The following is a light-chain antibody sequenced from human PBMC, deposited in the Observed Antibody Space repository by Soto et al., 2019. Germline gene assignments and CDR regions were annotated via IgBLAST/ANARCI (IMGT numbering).Light chain of an antibody. J-gene: IGKJ1*01. CDR1: QTASTND. V-gene: IGKV3-20*01. Sequence: GEIATLSCLASQTASTNDLAWYQQKPGQAPRLLIFDASTRESGVPDRFSGSGSETDFTLTISSLKAEDVAIYYCQQYYSSHTWTFGQGTKVDIK. CDR3: QQYYSSHTWT. CDR2: DAS.